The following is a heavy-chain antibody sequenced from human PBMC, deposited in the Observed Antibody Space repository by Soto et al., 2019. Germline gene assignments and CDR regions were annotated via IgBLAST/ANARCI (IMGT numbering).Heavy chain of an antibody. D-gene: IGHD1-7*01. CDR1: GAPISRDS. V-gene: IGHV4-4*07. CDR2: ICTSGST. Sequence: SETLSLTCTAPGAPISRDSSSWIRQPALNVPAWIGRICTSGSTNHKPSLMSRVTMSVDTSKNQFSLKLSSVTAADTAVYYSARERGGLEGWNYVKWFDPWGQGTLVTVSS. J-gene: IGHJ5*02. CDR3: ARERGGLEGWNYVKWFDP.